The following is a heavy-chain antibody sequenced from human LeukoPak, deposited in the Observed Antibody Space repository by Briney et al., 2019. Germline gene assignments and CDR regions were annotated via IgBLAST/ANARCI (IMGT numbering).Heavy chain of an antibody. CDR2: IYHSGST. V-gene: IGHV4-59*01. CDR1: GGSISSFY. J-gene: IGHJ4*02. CDR3: AAYSSSSHFDY. D-gene: IGHD6-6*01. Sequence: TASETLSLTCTVSGGSISSFYWSWIRQPPRKGLEWIGYIYHSGSTNYNPSLKSRVTISLDTSKNQFSLKLSSVTAADTAVYYCAAYSSSSHFDYWGQGTLVTVSS.